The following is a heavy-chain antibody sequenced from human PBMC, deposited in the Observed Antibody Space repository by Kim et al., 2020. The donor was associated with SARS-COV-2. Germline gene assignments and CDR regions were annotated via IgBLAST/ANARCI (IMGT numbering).Heavy chain of an antibody. J-gene: IGHJ4*02. D-gene: IGHD3-22*01. CDR3: ARGNSGYFDY. CDR1: GFTFSSYA. CDR2: ISHDERNK. V-gene: IGHV3-30*04. Sequence: GGSLRLSCAASGFTFSSYAMNWVRQAPGKGLEWVAVISHDERNKYYTDSVKGRFTISRDNSRSTLYLQMNSLRAEETALYYCARGNSGYFDYWGQGTLVTVSS.